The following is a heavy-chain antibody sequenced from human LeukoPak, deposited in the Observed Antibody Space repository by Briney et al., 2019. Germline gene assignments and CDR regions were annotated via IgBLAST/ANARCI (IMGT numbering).Heavy chain of an antibody. CDR2: IRSKAYGGTP. V-gene: IGHV3-49*03. D-gene: IGHD6-6*01. CDR3: TRSSLAARPTNFDY. CDR1: GFTFDDYA. Sequence: GGSLRLSCTGSGFTFDDYAMKWIRQAPGRGLEWIGFIRSKAYGGTPEYAASVTGRFTISRDDSRNIAYLQMTSLKTEDTAVYYCTRSSLAARPTNFDYWGQGALVTVSS. J-gene: IGHJ4*02.